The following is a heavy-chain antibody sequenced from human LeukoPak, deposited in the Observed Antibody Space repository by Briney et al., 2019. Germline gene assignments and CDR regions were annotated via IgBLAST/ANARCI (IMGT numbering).Heavy chain of an antibody. D-gene: IGHD3-22*01. Sequence: PGGSLRLSCAASGFTFDDYAMLWLWHAPGKGREGVSGISWNSGSIGYADSVKGRFTISRDNAKNSLYLQMNSLRAEDTALYYCAKDKGTYYYDSSGYSLYFDYWGQGTLVTVSS. CDR1: GFTFDDYA. CDR3: AKDKGTYYYDSSGYSLYFDY. CDR2: ISWNSGSI. J-gene: IGHJ4*02. V-gene: IGHV3-9*01.